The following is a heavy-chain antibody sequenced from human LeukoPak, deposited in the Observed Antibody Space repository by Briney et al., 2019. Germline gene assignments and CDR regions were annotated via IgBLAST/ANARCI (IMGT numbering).Heavy chain of an antibody. CDR3: ARGLGYSYFVRGAFDI. V-gene: IGHV1-2*06. Sequence: GALVKVSCKASGYTFTSYGIRWVRQAPAQGLEWMGRINTNSSDTKYAHKFQGSVTMTRHTSISTAYMELSRLRSDDTAVYYCARGLGYSYFVRGAFDIWGQGTMVTVSS. CDR2: INTNSSDT. D-gene: IGHD5-18*01. J-gene: IGHJ3*02. CDR1: GYTFTSYG.